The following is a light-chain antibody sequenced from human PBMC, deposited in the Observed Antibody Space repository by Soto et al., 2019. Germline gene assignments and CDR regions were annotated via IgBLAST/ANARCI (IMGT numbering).Light chain of an antibody. CDR2: GAS. CDR1: QSVSSSY. Sequence: EIVLTQSPGTLSSSPGERATLSCSASQSVSSSYLAWYQQKPGQAPRLLIYGASSRATGIPDRFSGSGSGTDFTLTITRLEHEDIAVYYCQRYGSSPGTFGQGTKVDIK. J-gene: IGKJ1*01. V-gene: IGKV3-20*01. CDR3: QRYGSSPGT.